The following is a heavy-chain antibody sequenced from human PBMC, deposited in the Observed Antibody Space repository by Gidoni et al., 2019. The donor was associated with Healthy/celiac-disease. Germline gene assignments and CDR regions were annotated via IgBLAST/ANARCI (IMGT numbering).Heavy chain of an antibody. D-gene: IGHD1-26*01. V-gene: IGHV3-73*01. CDR1: GFTFSGSA. J-gene: IGHJ4*02. Sequence: EVQLVESGGGLVQPGGSLKLSCAASGFTFSGSAMHWVRQASGKGLEWVGRIRSQANSYATAYAASVKGRFTISRDDSKNTAYLQMNSLKTEDTAVYYCTTVRSGSYSSTVVYWGQGTLVTVSS. CDR2: IRSQANSYAT. CDR3: TTVRSGSYSSTVVY.